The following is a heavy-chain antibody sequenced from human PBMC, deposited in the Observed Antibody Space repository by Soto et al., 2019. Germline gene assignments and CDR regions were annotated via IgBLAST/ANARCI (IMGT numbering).Heavy chain of an antibody. Sequence: EVQLVESGGGLVQPGGSLRLSCAASGFTFSSYDMHWVRQATGKGLEWVSAIGTAGDTYYPGSVKGRFTISRENAKNSLYLQMNSLRARDTAVYYCARGIYCSGGSCYGVFDYWGQGTLVTVSS. CDR1: GFTFSSYD. J-gene: IGHJ4*02. CDR2: IGTAGDT. V-gene: IGHV3-13*01. CDR3: ARGIYCSGGSCYGVFDY. D-gene: IGHD2-15*01.